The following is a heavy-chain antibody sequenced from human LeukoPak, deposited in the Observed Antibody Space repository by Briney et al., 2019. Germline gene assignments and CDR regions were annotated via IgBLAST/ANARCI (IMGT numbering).Heavy chain of an antibody. CDR1: GFSMYTNY. CDR2: ISSSSSYI. Sequence: GGSLRLSCAASGFSMYTNYMSWVRQAPGEGLEWVSSISSSSSYIYYADSVKGRFTISRDNAKNSLYLQMNSLRAEDTAVYYCASCSGGSCYEADAFDIWGQGTMVTVSS. V-gene: IGHV3-21*01. CDR3: ASCSGGSCYEADAFDI. J-gene: IGHJ3*02. D-gene: IGHD2-15*01.